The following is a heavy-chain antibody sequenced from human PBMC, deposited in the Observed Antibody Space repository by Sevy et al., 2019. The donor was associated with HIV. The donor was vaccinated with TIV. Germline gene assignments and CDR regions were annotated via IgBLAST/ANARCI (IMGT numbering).Heavy chain of an antibody. V-gene: IGHV3-30*04. CDR3: ARGENDDEFFQY. J-gene: IGHJ1*01. CDR2: TSYDGSHN. D-gene: IGHD1-26*01. Sequence: GGSLRLSCTVSGFIFSNFAMHWVRQAPGKGLEWVAVTSYDGSHNYYADSVKGRFTVSRDNSRNILSLEMSSVRRDDTAVYYCARGENDDEFFQYWGQGTLVTVSS. CDR1: GFIFSNFA.